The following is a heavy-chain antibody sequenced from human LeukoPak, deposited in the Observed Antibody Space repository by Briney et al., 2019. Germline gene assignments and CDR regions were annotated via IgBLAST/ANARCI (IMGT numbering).Heavy chain of an antibody. CDR3: ARASGKYYDYFDY. D-gene: IGHD1-26*01. V-gene: IGHV1-69*05. CDR2: IIPIFRTA. Sequence: GSSVTVSFTASGDTLNRYAISWVRQAPGQGLEWMGGIIPIFRTANYAPKFQGRVTITTDESTSTAYMELSSLRSEDTAVYYWARASGKYYDYFDYWGQGTLVIVSS. J-gene: IGHJ4*02. CDR1: GDTLNRYA.